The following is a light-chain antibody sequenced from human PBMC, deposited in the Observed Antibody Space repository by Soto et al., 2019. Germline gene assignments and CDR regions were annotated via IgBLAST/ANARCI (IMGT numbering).Light chain of an antibody. Sequence: EIFFAQSPAPPSFSLWEKAPPSCRASQSIGLAIAWYQHKPGQAPRLLIFDASQRATGIPARFRGSGSGTDFTLSISSLEPEDFAVYYCQQRTDRPPWTFGQGTKVDIK. J-gene: IGKJ1*01. V-gene: IGKV3-11*01. CDR2: DAS. CDR1: QSIGLA. CDR3: QQRTDRPPWT.